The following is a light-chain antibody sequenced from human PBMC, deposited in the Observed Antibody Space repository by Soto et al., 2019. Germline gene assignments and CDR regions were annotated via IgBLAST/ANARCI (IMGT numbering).Light chain of an antibody. CDR2: GNS. CDR3: QSYDSSLSGVV. CDR1: SSNIGAGYD. J-gene: IGLJ2*01. Sequence: QSVLTQPPSVSGATGQRVTISCTGSSSNIGAGYDVHWYQQLPGTAPKLLIYGNSNRPSGVPDRFSGSKSGTSASLAITGLQAEDEADYYCQSYDSSLSGVVFSGGSKVTVL. V-gene: IGLV1-40*01.